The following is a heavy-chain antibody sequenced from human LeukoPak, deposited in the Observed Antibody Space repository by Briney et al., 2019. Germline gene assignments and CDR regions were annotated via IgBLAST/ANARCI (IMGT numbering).Heavy chain of an antibody. CDR2: FSSTITFI. CDR1: GLTFSRHS. D-gene: IGHD3-22*01. J-gene: IGHJ6*03. V-gene: IGHV3-21*01. Sequence: KTRRSLRTCCAAPGLTFSRHSMNWVRQGQWNGLPWVASFSSTITFIYSADSVKGRFTISRDTAKNSLFLQMNSLRAEDTAIYYCARDYFDSSDYPQTYYYYYMDVWGKGTTVTVSS. CDR3: ARDYFDSSDYPQTYYYYYMDV.